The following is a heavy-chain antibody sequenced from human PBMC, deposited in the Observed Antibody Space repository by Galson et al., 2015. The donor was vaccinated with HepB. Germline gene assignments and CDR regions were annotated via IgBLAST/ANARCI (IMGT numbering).Heavy chain of an antibody. CDR2: INAGNGNT. CDR1: GYTFTSYA. CDR3: ARAKVGASNWFDP. J-gene: IGHJ5*02. D-gene: IGHD1-26*01. Sequence: SVKVSCKASGYTFTSYAIHWVRQAPGQRLEWMGWINAGNGNTKYSQKFQGRVTITRDTSASTAYMELSSLRSEDTAVYYCARAKVGASNWFDPWGQGTLVTVSS. V-gene: IGHV1-3*01.